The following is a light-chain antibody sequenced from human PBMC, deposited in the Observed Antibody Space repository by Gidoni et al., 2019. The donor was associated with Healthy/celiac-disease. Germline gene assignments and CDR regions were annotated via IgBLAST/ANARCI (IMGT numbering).Light chain of an antibody. J-gene: IGLJ2*01. CDR2: DVS. V-gene: IGLV2-14*01. CDR1: SSDVGGYNY. Sequence: QSALTKPASVSGSPGQSITISCTGTSSDVGGYNYVSWYQQHPGKAPKLMIYDVSNRPSGVSNRFSGSKSGNTASLTISGLQAEDEADYYCSSYTIHVVFGGGTKLTVL. CDR3: SSYTIHVV.